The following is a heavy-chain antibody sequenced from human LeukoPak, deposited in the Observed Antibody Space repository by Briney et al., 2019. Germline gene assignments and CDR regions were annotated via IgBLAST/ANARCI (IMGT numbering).Heavy chain of an antibody. J-gene: IGHJ3*02. CDR2: ISSSSSYI. Sequence: TGGSLRLSCAASGFTFSSYSMNWVRQAPGKGLEWVSSISSSSSYIYYADSVKGRFTISRDNAKNSLYLQMNSLRAEDTAVYYCARVTVPPNAFDIWSQGTMVTVSS. D-gene: IGHD4-17*01. V-gene: IGHV3-21*01. CDR3: ARVTVPPNAFDI. CDR1: GFTFSSYS.